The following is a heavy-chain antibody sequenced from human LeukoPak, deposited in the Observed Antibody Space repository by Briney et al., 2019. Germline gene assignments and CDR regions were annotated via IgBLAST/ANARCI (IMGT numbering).Heavy chain of an antibody. J-gene: IGHJ4*02. CDR1: GGSISSGSYY. Sequence: PSETLSLTCTVSGGSISSGSYYWSWIRQPAGKGLEWIGRIYTSGSTNYNPSLKSRVTISVDTSKNQFSLKLSSVTAADTAVYYCTSSELLWFGEGKAIDYWGQGALVTVSS. CDR3: TSSELLWFGEGKAIDY. V-gene: IGHV4-61*02. CDR2: IYTSGST. D-gene: IGHD3-10*01.